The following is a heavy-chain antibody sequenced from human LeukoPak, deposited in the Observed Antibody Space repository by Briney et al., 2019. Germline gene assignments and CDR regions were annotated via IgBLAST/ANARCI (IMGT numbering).Heavy chain of an antibody. D-gene: IGHD4-23*01. CDR2: IYTSGST. CDR3: ARARTTVVTDYFDY. V-gene: IGHV4-61*02. Sequence: PSQTLSLTCTVPGGSISSGSYYWSWIRQPAGKGLEWIGRIYTSGSTNYNPSLKSRVTISVDTSKNQFSLKLRSVAAADTAVYYCARARTTVVTDYFDYWGQGTLVTVSS. CDR1: GGSISSGSYY. J-gene: IGHJ4*02.